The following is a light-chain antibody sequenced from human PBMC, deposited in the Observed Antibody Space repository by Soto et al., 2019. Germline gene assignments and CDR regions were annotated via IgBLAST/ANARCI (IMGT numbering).Light chain of an antibody. Sequence: EIVMTQSPATLSVSPGERATLSCRASQSVGSHLAWYQQKPGQAPRLLIYGASTRATGIPARFSGSGSGTEFAVTISSLQSEDFAVYYCQPHTVWPLTFGGGTKVEIK. J-gene: IGKJ4*01. V-gene: IGKV3-15*01. CDR1: QSVGSH. CDR2: GAS. CDR3: QPHTVWPLT.